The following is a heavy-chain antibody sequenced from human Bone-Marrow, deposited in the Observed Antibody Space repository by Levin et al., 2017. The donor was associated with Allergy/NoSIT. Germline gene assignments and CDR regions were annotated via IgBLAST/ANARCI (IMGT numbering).Heavy chain of an antibody. D-gene: IGHD1-14*01. V-gene: IGHV3-74*01. CDR3: ARETGLGMDV. Sequence: GESLKISCAASGFIFSNYWIHWVRQAPGKGLEWVSRINSDGKNIGYADSVRGRFTISRDNAKNTVSLQMSYLRAEDTALYYCARETGLGMDVWGQGTTVTVSS. J-gene: IGHJ6*02. CDR2: INSDGKNI. CDR1: GFIFSNYW.